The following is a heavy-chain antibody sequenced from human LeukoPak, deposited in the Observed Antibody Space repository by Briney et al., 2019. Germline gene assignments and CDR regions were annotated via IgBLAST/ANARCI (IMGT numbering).Heavy chain of an antibody. CDR2: ISYGGGST. CDR1: GFTFSSYA. Sequence: GGSLRLSCAASGFTFSSYAMSWVRQAPGKGLEWVSGISYGGGSTYYADSAKGRFTISRDNSKDTLFLQLNSLTAADTAMYFCAKASVAIPQYCNSWGQGTLVTVSS. V-gene: IGHV3-23*01. J-gene: IGHJ5*02. D-gene: IGHD2-2*02. CDR3: AKASVAIPQYCNS.